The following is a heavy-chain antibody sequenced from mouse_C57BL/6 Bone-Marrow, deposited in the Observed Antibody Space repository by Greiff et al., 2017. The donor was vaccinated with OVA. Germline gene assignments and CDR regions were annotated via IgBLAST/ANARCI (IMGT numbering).Heavy chain of an antibody. CDR1: GYTFTDYE. CDR3: TTLYYGYDDY. V-gene: IGHV1-15*01. CDR2: IDPETGGT. Sequence: QVQLQQSGAELVRPGASVTLSCKASGYTFTDYEMHWVKQTPVHGLEWIGAIDPETGGTAYNQKFKGKAILTANKSSSTAYRELRSLTSEDSAVYYCTTLYYGYDDYWGQGTTLTVSS. J-gene: IGHJ2*01. D-gene: IGHD2-2*01.